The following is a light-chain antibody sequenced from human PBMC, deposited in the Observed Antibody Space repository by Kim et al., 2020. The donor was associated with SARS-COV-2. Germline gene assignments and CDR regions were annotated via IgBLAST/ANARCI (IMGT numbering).Light chain of an antibody. CDR1: QSIRSY. J-gene: IGKJ4*01. CDR2: GAS. V-gene: IGKV1-39*01. Sequence: DIQMTQSPSSLSASVGDRVTITCRASQSIRSYVNWYQHKPGQAPNLLIYGASILHSGVPSRFSGSGSGTDFTFTITSLQPEDFATYYCQQSDIAPRTLGGGTKVDIK. CDR3: QQSDIAPRT.